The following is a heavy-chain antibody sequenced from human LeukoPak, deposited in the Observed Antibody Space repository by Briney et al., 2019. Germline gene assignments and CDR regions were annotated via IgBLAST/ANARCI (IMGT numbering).Heavy chain of an antibody. Sequence: GRSLRLSCAASGFTFSSYGMHWVRQAPGKGLEWVAVISYDGSNKYYADSVKGRFTISRDNSKNTLYLQMNSLRAEDTAVYYCAKDRKAVAIASFFDYWGREPWSPSPQ. J-gene: IGHJ4*02. D-gene: IGHD6-19*01. CDR1: GFTFSSYG. CDR3: AKDRKAVAIASFFDY. V-gene: IGHV3-30*18. CDR2: ISYDGSNK.